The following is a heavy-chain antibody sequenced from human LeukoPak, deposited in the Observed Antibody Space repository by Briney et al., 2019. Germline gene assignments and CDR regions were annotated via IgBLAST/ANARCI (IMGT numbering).Heavy chain of an antibody. CDR2: ISNNGGDT. CDR3: AKLVGSSPLDY. CDR1: EFTFSYYA. Sequence: GGSLRLSCAASEFTFSYYAMSWVRQAPGKGLEWVSAISNNGGDTYYADSVKGRFTISRDNSKSTLYLQMNSLSPEDTAVYHCAKLVGSSPLDYWGQGTMVTVSS. J-gene: IGHJ4*02. D-gene: IGHD2-8*02. V-gene: IGHV3-23*01.